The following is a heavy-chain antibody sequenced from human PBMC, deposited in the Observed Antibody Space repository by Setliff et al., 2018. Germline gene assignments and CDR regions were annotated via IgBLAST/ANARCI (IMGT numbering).Heavy chain of an antibody. D-gene: IGHD1-26*01. Sequence: PSETLSLTCAVYGGSFSGYYWSWVRQPPGKGLEWIGEINHSGSTNYNSSLKSRVTIPVDKSTNQFSLKLNSVTAADSAVYYCVRTDYGDGRYSMDVWGKGTTVTVSS. V-gene: IGHV4-34*01. CDR3: VRTDYGDGRYSMDV. CDR1: GGSFSGYY. J-gene: IGHJ6*03. CDR2: INHSGST.